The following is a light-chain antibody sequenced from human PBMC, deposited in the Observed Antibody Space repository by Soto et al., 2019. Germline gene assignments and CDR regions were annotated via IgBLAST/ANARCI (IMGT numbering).Light chain of an antibody. Sequence: IVLTQSPATLSLSPGEGATLSCGASQSVSSTFLALYQHKPGRPPRLVIYGASSRATDSPDRFSGGGSGTDFTLNIISLETEDFAVYYCQQRSNWPPVTFGGGTKVDIK. CDR3: QQRSNWPPVT. CDR1: QSVSSTF. V-gene: IGKV3D-20*02. CDR2: GAS. J-gene: IGKJ4*01.